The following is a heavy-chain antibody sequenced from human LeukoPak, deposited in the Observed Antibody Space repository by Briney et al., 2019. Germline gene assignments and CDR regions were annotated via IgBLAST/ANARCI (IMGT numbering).Heavy chain of an antibody. J-gene: IGHJ4*02. V-gene: IGHV3-53*01. CDR3: ASLTTAIETADY. Sequence: AGGSLRLSCAASGFTVRSNYMSWVRQAPGKGLEWVSIIYNDGGTYYADSVKGRFTISRDNSKNTLYLQMNSLRAEDTAVYYCASLTTAIETADYWGQGTLVTVSS. CDR2: IYNDGGT. CDR1: GFTVRSNY. D-gene: IGHD5-24*01.